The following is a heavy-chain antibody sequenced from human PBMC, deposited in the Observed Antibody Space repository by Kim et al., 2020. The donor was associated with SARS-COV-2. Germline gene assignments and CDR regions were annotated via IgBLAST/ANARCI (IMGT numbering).Heavy chain of an antibody. V-gene: IGHV3-48*02. CDR3: ARESPLRIYFDWLPRGGFDY. CDR2: ISSSSSTI. D-gene: IGHD3-9*01. CDR1: GFTFSSYS. Sequence: SLRLSCAASGFTFSSYSMNWVRQAPGKGLEWVSYISSSSSTIYYADSVKGRFTISRDNAKNSLYLQMNSLRDEDTAVYYCARESPLRIYFDWLPRGGFDYWGQGTLVTVSS. J-gene: IGHJ4*02.